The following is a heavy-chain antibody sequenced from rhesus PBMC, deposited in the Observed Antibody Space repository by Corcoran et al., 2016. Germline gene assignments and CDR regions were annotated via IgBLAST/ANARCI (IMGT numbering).Heavy chain of an antibody. CDR3: ARNPPGDYSGSYSFDY. V-gene: IGHV4S7*01. Sequence: QVQLQESGPGLVKPSETLSLTCGVSGGSISSGYGWSWIRKPPGKGLEWIGLIYGSSGNTYYNPSLKSRVTISKDPSKNQFSLKLSSVTAADTAVYYCARNPPGDYSGSYSFDYWGQGVLVTVSS. D-gene: IGHD3-16*01. J-gene: IGHJ4*01. CDR2: IYGSSGNT. CDR1: GGSISSGYG.